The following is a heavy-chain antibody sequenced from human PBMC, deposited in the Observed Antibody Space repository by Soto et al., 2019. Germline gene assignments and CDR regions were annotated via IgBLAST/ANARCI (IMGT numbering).Heavy chain of an antibody. CDR1: GFTFSTYG. J-gene: IGHJ4*02. V-gene: IGHV3-33*01. CDR3: ARDLGYYDSSGH. D-gene: IGHD3-22*01. Sequence: GESLKVSCAASGFTFSTYGMHWVRQAPGKGLEWVAVIWYDGSNKYYADSVKGRFTISRDNSKNTLYLQMNSLRAEDTAVYYCARDLGYYDSSGHWGQGTLVTVSS. CDR2: IWYDGSNK.